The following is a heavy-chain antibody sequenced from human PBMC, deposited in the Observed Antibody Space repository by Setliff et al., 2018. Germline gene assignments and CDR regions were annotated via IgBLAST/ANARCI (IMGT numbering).Heavy chain of an antibody. CDR1: GFAISSCW. CDR2: VNPDGSGK. V-gene: IGHV3-7*01. Sequence: GGSLRLSCVASGFAISSCWMSWVRQAPGKGLEWVSKVNPDGSGKFYVDSVKGRFTISRDNAKNSIYLQMDSLRVEDTAVYYCIDGRNGAWGVCWGQGTLVTVSS. D-gene: IGHD4-17*01. CDR3: IDGRNGAWGVC. J-gene: IGHJ4*02.